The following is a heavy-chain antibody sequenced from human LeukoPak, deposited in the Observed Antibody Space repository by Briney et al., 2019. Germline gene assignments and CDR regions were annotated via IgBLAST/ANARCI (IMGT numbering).Heavy chain of an antibody. Sequence: GGSLRLSCAASGFTFSSYWMSGVRQAPGKGREGVANIKQDGREKYYVDSVKGRFTISRDNAKNSLYLQMHSLRAEDTAVYYCATESRGGQVAFDIWGQGTMVTVSS. CDR1: GFTFSSYW. D-gene: IGHD3-10*01. J-gene: IGHJ3*02. V-gene: IGHV3-7*01. CDR3: ATESRGGQVAFDI. CDR2: IKQDGREK.